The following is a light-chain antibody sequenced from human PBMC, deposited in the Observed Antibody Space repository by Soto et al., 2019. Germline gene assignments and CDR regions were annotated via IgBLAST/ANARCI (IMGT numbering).Light chain of an antibody. CDR1: QSISSW. Sequence: DIQMTQSPSTLSGSVGDRVTITCRASQSISSWLAWYQQKPGKAPNLLIYDTSNLETGVPSRFSGSGSGTDFTLTITSLEPEDFAVYYCQQYGTSPRTFGQGTRLEIK. CDR2: DTS. J-gene: IGKJ5*01. CDR3: QQYGTSPRT. V-gene: IGKV1-5*01.